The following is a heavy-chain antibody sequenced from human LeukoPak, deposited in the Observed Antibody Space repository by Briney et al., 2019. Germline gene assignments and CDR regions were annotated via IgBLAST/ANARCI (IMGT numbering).Heavy chain of an antibody. CDR2: IIPIFGTA. V-gene: IGHV1-69*13. D-gene: IGHD2-2*01. CDR3: ARAVGAMPVAPFDY. CDR1: GGTFSSYA. Sequence: GASVKVSCKASGGTFSSYAISWVRQAPGQGLEWIGGIIPIFGTANYAQKFQGRVTITADESTSTAYMELSSLRSEDTAVYYCARAVGAMPVAPFDYWGQGTLVTVSS. J-gene: IGHJ4*02.